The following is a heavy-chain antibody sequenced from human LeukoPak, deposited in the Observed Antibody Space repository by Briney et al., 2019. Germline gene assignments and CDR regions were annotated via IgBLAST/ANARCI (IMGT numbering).Heavy chain of an antibody. CDR2: IYHSGT. CDR3: ARDRPGGNSVDFDY. J-gene: IGHJ4*02. Sequence: SETLSLTCSVSGYSISSGYYWGWIRQPPGKALEWIGSIYHSGTYYNPSLKSRVTLSVDTSKNQFSLKLSSVTAADTAVYYCARDRPGGNSVDFDYWGQGTLVTVSS. CDR1: GYSISSGYY. D-gene: IGHD4-23*01. V-gene: IGHV4-38-2*02.